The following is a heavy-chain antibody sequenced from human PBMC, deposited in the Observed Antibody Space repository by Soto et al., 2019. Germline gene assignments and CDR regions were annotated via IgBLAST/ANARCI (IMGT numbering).Heavy chain of an antibody. CDR1: GYTFTSYG. V-gene: IGHV1-18*01. D-gene: IGHD3-10*01. CDR3: ARITMVRGVIIALDY. J-gene: IGHJ4*02. Sequence: GASVKVSCKASGYTFTSYGISWVRQAPGQGLEWMGWISAYNGNTNYAQKLQGRVTMTTDTSTSTAYMELRSLRSDDTAVYYCARITMVRGVIIALDYWGQGTLVTVSS. CDR2: ISAYNGNT.